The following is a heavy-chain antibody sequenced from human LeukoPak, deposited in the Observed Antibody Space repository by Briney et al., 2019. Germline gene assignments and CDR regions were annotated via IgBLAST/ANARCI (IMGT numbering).Heavy chain of an antibody. CDR2: ISSSSSTI. Sequence: GGSLRLSCAASGFTFSSYSMNWVRQAPGKGLEWVSYISSSSSTIYFADSVKGRFTISRDNAKNSLYLQMNSLRAEDTAVYYCARRSTLYSSGWFYFDYWGQGTLVTVSS. CDR3: ARRSTLYSSGWFYFDY. V-gene: IGHV3-48*01. J-gene: IGHJ4*02. CDR1: GFTFSSYS. D-gene: IGHD6-19*01.